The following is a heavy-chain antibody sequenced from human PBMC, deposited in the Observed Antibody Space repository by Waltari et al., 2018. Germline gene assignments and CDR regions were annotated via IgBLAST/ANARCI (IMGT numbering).Heavy chain of an antibody. Sequence: QVQLQQWGAGLLKPSETLSLTCAVYGGSFSGYYWSWIRQPPGKGLEWIGEINHSGSTNYNPSLKSRVTRSVDTSKNQFSLKLSSVTAADTAVYYCAAGSGVGATSHYWGQGTLVTVSS. CDR1: GGSFSGYY. J-gene: IGHJ4*02. V-gene: IGHV4-34*01. CDR2: INHSGST. D-gene: IGHD1-26*01. CDR3: AAGSGVGATSHY.